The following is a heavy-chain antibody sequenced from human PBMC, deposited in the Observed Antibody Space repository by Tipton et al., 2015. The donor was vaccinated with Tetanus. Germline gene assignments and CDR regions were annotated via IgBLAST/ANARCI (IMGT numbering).Heavy chain of an antibody. CDR1: GVSIRSSTYF. CDR2: IFYTGSS. CDR3: ARGTGDY. V-gene: IGHV4-39*07. D-gene: IGHD1-14*01. J-gene: IGHJ4*02. Sequence: TLSLTCAVSGVSIRSSTYFWGWIRQPPGKGLEWIGHIFYTGSSHYNPSFESRVTISVDTSKNQFSLKLSSVTAADTAVYYCARGTGDYWGQGTLVTVSS.